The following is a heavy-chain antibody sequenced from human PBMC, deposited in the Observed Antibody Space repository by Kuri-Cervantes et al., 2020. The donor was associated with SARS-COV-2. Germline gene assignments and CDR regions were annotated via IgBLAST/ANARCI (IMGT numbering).Heavy chain of an antibody. Sequence: ASVKVSCKASGYTFTSYGISWVRQAPGQGLEWMGWINPNSGGTNYAQKFQGWVTMTRDTSISTAYMELSRLRSDDTAVYYCAAAPVTKSPYYYYYYGMDVWGQGTTVTVSS. CDR1: GYTFTSYG. CDR2: INPNSGGT. CDR3: AAAPVTKSPYYYYYYGMDV. D-gene: IGHD4-17*01. J-gene: IGHJ6*02. V-gene: IGHV1-2*04.